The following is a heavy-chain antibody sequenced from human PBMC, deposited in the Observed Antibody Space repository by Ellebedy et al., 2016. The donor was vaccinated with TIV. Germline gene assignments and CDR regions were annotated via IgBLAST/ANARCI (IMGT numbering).Heavy chain of an antibody. CDR2: INSGSSSI. J-gene: IGHJ4*02. D-gene: IGHD5-24*01. CDR3: ARDQMATIPY. V-gene: IGHV3-11*04. CDR1: GFTFSDYY. Sequence: PGGSLRLSCAASGFTFSDYYMNRIRQAPGKGLEWVSYINSGSSSIYYADSVKGRFTISRDNAKNSLYLQMNSLRAEDTAVYYCARDQMATIPYWGQGTLVTVSS.